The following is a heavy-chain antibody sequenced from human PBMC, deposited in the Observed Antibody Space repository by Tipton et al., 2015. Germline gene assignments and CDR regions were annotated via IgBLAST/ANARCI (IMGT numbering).Heavy chain of an antibody. CDR2: IDPSDSQT. Sequence: SLRLSCKGSGYSFTSYWINWVRQMPGKGLEWMGRIDPSDSQTNYSPSFQGHVTISADKSISTAYLQWSSSEASDTAMYWCARGYGYYFDYWGQGTLVTVSS. CDR3: ARGYGYYFDY. J-gene: IGHJ4*02. CDR1: GYSFTSYW. V-gene: IGHV5-10-1*01. D-gene: IGHD5-18*01.